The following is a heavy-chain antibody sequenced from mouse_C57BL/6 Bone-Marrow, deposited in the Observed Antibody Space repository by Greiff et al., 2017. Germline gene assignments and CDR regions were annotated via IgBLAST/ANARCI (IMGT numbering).Heavy chain of an antibody. CDR1: GFTFSDYG. J-gene: IGHJ4*01. V-gene: IGHV5-17*01. Sequence: EVNLVESGGGLVKPGGSLKLSCAASGFTFSDYGMHWVRQAPEKGLEWVAYISSGSSTIYYADTVKGRFTISRDNAKNTLFLQMTSLRSEDTAMYYCARPDYGSSYYAMDYWGQGTSVTVSS. CDR2: ISSGSSTI. D-gene: IGHD1-1*01. CDR3: ARPDYGSSYYAMDY.